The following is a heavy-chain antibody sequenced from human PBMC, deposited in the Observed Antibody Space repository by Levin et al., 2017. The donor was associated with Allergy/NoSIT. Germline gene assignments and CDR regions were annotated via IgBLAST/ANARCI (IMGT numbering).Heavy chain of an antibody. CDR1: GFTFSSYA. CDR2: ISGSGGST. Sequence: HSGGSLRLSCAASGFTFSSYAMSWVRQAPGKGLEWVSAISGSGGSTYYADSVKGRFTISRDNSKNTLYLQMNSLRAEDTAVYYCAKLPMIVEYYFDYWGQGTLVTVSS. CDR3: AKLPMIVEYYFDY. V-gene: IGHV3-23*01. D-gene: IGHD3-22*01. J-gene: IGHJ4*02.